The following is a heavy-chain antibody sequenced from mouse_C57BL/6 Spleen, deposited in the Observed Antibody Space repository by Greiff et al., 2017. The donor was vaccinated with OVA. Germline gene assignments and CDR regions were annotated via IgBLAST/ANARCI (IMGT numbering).Heavy chain of an antibody. D-gene: IGHD1-1*01. Sequence: QVQLKESGAELVKPGASVKISCKASGYAFSSYWMNWVKQRPGKGLEWIGQIYPGDGDTNYNGKFKGKATLTADKSSSTAYMQLSSLTSEDSAVYFCARAPYYGSIYYAMDYWGQGTSVTVSS. V-gene: IGHV1-80*01. CDR2: IYPGDGDT. CDR1: GYAFSSYW. CDR3: ARAPYYGSIYYAMDY. J-gene: IGHJ4*01.